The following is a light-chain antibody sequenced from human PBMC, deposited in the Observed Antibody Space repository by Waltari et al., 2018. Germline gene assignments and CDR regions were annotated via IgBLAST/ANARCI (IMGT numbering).Light chain of an antibody. CDR1: QGISSA. CDR2: DAS. J-gene: IGKJ5*01. V-gene: IGKV1-13*02. CDR3: QQLHSYPIT. Sequence: AIHLTQSPSSLSASVGDRITITCRASQGISSALGWYQQKPGESPKFLIYDASSLQSGVPSRFSGSASGTDFTLTITSLQPEDFATYYCQQLHSYPITFGQGTRLEIK.